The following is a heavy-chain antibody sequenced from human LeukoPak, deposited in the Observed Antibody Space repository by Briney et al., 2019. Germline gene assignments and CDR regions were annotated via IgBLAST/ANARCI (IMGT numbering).Heavy chain of an antibody. D-gene: IGHD2-2*01. V-gene: IGHV1-18*01. J-gene: IGHJ4*02. CDR2: ISTYNGNT. CDR3: ARDLEHCRNIICSNSAY. Sequence: IWLVRQAPGQGLEWVGWISTYNGNTFYAQKFEGRVTMTTDSSTNTVYMDLRSLRSDDTAVYYCARDLEHCRNIICSNSAYWGQGTLVTVSS.